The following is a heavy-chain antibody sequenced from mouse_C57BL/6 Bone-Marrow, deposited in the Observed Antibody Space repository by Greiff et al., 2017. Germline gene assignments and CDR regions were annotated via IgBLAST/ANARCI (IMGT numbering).Heavy chain of an antibody. Sequence: QVQLKESGPELVKPGASVKLSCKASGYTITSYDINWVKQRPGPGLEWIGWIYPRDGSTKYNEKFKGKATLTVDTSSSTAYMGLHSLTSEDSAVYFCARSAYGSSCDYWGQGTTLTVSS. CDR2: IYPRDGST. D-gene: IGHD1-1*01. J-gene: IGHJ2*01. CDR1: GYTITSYD. V-gene: IGHV1-85*01. CDR3: ARSAYGSSCDY.